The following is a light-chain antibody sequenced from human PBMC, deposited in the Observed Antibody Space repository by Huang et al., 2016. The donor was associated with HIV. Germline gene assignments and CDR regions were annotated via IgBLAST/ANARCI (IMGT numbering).Light chain of an antibody. Sequence: EIVMTQSPATLSVSPGESVTLSCRASQSVGSDLAWDQQKPGQAPRLLIYDISIRSTGIPAKFSGSGSGTEFTLTISSLQSEDFAVYYCQQYKNWPPYTFGQGTKLEIK. J-gene: IGKJ2*01. CDR2: DIS. V-gene: IGKV3-15*01. CDR3: QQYKNWPPYT. CDR1: QSVGSD.